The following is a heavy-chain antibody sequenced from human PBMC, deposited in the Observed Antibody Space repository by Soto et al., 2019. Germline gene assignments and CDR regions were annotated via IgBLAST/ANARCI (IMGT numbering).Heavy chain of an antibody. CDR2: INPSGGST. D-gene: IGHD3-10*01. J-gene: IGHJ5*02. V-gene: IGHV1-46*03. Sequence: QVQLVQSGAEVKKPGASVKVSCKASGYTFTSYYMHWVRQAPGQGLEWMGIINPSGGSTSYAQKFQGRVTMTRDTSTSTVYMELSSLRSEDTAVYYCARDPSSGFGELPFLWFDPWGQGTLVTVSS. CDR1: GYTFTSYY. CDR3: ARDPSSGFGELPFLWFDP.